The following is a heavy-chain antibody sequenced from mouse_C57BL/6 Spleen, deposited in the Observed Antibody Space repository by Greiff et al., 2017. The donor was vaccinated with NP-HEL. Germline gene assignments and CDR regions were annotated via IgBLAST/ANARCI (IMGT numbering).Heavy chain of an antibody. CDR1: GYTFTSYW. V-gene: IGHV1-55*01. CDR3: AREATYYYGSSYGWFAY. J-gene: IGHJ3*01. Sequence: QVQLQQSGAELVKPGASVKMSCKASGYTFTSYWITWVKQRPGQGLEWIGDIYPGSGSTNYNEKFKSKATLTVDTSSSTAYMQLSSLTSEDSAVYYCAREATYYYGSSYGWFAYWGQGTLVTVSA. CDR2: IYPGSGST. D-gene: IGHD1-1*01.